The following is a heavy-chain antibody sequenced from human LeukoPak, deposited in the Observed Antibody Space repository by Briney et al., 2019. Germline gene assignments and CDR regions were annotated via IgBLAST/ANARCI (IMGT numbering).Heavy chain of an antibody. CDR1: GGSISSYY. D-gene: IGHD2-15*01. CDR2: IYYSGST. Sequence: PSETLSLTCTVSGGSISSYYWSWIRQPPGKGLEWIGYIYYSGSTNYSPSLKSRVTISVDTSKNQFSLKLSSVTAADTAVYYCARDPGYCSGGSCYGHDAFDIWGQGTMVTVSS. V-gene: IGHV4-59*12. CDR3: ARDPGYCSGGSCYGHDAFDI. J-gene: IGHJ3*02.